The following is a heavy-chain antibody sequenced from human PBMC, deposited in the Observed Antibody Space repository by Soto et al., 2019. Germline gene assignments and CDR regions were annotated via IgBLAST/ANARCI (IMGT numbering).Heavy chain of an antibody. Sequence: PGGSLRLSCAASGFTFSAYSMNWVRQAPGKGLEWVSFIGGTGSVTHYADSVMGRSTISRDNARNSLYLQMNSLRAEDTAVYHCAIARPASDPAYAFDIWGQGTMVPVSS. CDR3: AIARPASDPAYAFDI. V-gene: IGHV3-48*04. J-gene: IGHJ3*02. CDR2: IGGTGSVT. D-gene: IGHD2-2*01. CDR1: GFTFSAYS.